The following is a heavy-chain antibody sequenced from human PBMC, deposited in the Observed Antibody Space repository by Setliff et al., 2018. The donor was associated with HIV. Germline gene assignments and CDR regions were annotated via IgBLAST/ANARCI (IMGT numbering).Heavy chain of an antibody. CDR1: GGSIRIYY. J-gene: IGHJ6*02. CDR2: IHTSGNT. V-gene: IGHV4-4*07. CDR3: ARDHCSSSGCYEYSYYGMDV. Sequence: SETLSLTCTVSGGSIRIYYWNWIRQPAGKGLEWIGRIHTSGNTNYNPSLKSRVTMSVDKSRNQFSLKVSSVTAADTAVYYCARDHCSSSGCYEYSYYGMDVWGQGTTVTVSS. D-gene: IGHD2-2*01.